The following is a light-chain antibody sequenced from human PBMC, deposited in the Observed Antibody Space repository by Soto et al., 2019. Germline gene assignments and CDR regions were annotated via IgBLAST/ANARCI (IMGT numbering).Light chain of an antibody. J-gene: IGKJ1*01. CDR3: QQYNNYPRT. CDR1: QSISVW. Sequence: DIQMTQSPSTLSASVGDRVTITCRASQSISVWLAWYQQKAGKAPNLLIYKASRLESGVPSRFSGSGSETEFTLTISGLQPGDSATYFCQQYNNYPRTFGQGTKVDIK. V-gene: IGKV1-5*03. CDR2: KAS.